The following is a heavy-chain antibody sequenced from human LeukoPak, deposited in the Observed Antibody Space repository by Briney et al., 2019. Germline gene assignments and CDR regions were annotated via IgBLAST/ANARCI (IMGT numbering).Heavy chain of an antibody. Sequence: PGGSLRLSCAASGFTFSDYGMHWVRQAPGKGLEWVAFIRYDGSNENYADSVKGRFTISGDNSKNTLYLQMNSLRAEDTAVYYCAKSVPAIRGEIDYWGQGTLVTVSS. V-gene: IGHV3-30*02. D-gene: IGHD3-10*01. CDR2: IRYDGSNE. J-gene: IGHJ4*02. CDR3: AKSVPAIRGEIDY. CDR1: GFTFSDYG.